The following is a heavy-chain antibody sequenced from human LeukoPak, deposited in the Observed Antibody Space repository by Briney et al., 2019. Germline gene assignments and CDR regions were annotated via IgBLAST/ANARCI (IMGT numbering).Heavy chain of an antibody. D-gene: IGHD2-2*01. CDR1: GYTFTGYY. J-gene: IGHJ5*02. V-gene: IGHV1-2*02. Sequence: ASVKVSCKASGYTFTGYYMHWVRQAPGQGLEWMGWINPNSGGTNYAQKFQGRVTMTRDTSISTAYMELSRLRSDDTAVYYCARGDIVAVPTWFDPWGQGTLVTVSS. CDR2: INPNSGGT. CDR3: ARGDIVAVPTWFDP.